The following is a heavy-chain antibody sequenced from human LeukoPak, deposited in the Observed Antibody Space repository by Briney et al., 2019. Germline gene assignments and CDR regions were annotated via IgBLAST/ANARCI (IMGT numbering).Heavy chain of an antibody. J-gene: IGHJ4*02. V-gene: IGHV3-23*01. D-gene: IGHD1-14*01. Sequence: PGGSLRLSCAASGFTFSSYGMSWVRQAPGKGLEWVSAISGSGGSTYYADSVKGRFTISRDNSKNTLYLQMNSLRAEDTAVYYCAKDPGRIYLNYFDYWGQGTLVTVSS. CDR2: ISGSGGST. CDR1: GFTFSSYG. CDR3: AKDPGRIYLNYFDY.